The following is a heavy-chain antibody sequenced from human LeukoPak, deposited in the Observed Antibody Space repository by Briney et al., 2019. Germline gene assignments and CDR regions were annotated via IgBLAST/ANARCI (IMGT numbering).Heavy chain of an antibody. CDR3: AKEGDWYPGGNWFDP. J-gene: IGHJ5*02. CDR2: ISGSGGST. D-gene: IGHD3-9*01. V-gene: IGHV3-23*01. CDR1: GFTFSSYA. Sequence: HPGGSLRLSCAASGFTFSSYAMSWVRRAPGKGLEWVSAISGSGGSTYYADSVKGRFTISRDNSKNTLYLQMNSLRAEDTAVYYCAKEGDWYPGGNWFDPWGQGTLVTVSS.